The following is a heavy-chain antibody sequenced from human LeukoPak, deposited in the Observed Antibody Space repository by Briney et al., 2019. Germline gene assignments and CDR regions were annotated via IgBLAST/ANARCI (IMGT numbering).Heavy chain of an antibody. Sequence: GESLKISCKGSWYRFTSYWIGWVRQMPGKGLEWMGIIYPGDSDTRYSPSFQDQVTISADKSISTAYLQWSSLKASDTAMYYCARLRGSTRGDLDYWGQGTLVTVSS. CDR2: IYPGDSDT. D-gene: IGHD3-16*01. CDR3: ARLRGSTRGDLDY. J-gene: IGHJ4*02. V-gene: IGHV5-51*01. CDR1: WYRFTSYW.